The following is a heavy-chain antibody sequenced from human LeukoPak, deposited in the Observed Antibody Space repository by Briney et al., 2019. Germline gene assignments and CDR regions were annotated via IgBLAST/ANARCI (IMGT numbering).Heavy chain of an antibody. J-gene: IGHJ4*02. CDR1: GFTFSSYG. Sequence: PGGSLRLSCAASGFTFSSYGMSWVRQAPGKRLEWVAVISYGGSHKYYADSVKGRFTISRDNSKNTLYLQMNSLRAEDTAVYYCAKGIHFSDYYENGAYSVDYWGQGTLVTVSS. V-gene: IGHV3-30*18. CDR2: ISYGGSHK. CDR3: AKGIHFSDYYENGAYSVDY. D-gene: IGHD3-22*01.